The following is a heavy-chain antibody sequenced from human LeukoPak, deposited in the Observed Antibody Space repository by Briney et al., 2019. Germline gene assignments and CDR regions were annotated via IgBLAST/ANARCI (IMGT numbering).Heavy chain of an antibody. V-gene: IGHV3-21*01. J-gene: IGHJ1*01. D-gene: IGHD4-17*01. CDR1: GFTFSNYA. CDR3: VREFDTVTTAYLQL. Sequence: GGSLRLSCAASGFTFSNYAMSWVRQAPGKGLEWVSSISRSSRHLYYADSVKGRFTISRDDAKNSVYLQMNSLRADETAVYYCVREFDTVTTAYLQLWGQGTLVTVSS. CDR2: ISRSSRHL.